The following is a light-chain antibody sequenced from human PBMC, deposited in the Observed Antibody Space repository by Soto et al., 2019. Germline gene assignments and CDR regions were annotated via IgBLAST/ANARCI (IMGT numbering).Light chain of an antibody. J-gene: IGKJ2*01. Sequence: DIQMTQSPSTLSASVGDRVTITCRASQSISTWLAWYQQKPGKAPKVLIYKASSLESGVPSRFTGSGSGTDFTLTISSLQPDDFATYYCQQYNSYTRMYTFGQGTKLEIK. CDR2: KAS. V-gene: IGKV1-5*03. CDR1: QSISTW. CDR3: QQYNSYTRMYT.